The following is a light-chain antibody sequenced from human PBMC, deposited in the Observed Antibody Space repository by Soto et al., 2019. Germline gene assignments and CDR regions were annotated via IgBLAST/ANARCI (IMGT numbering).Light chain of an antibody. V-gene: IGLV3-21*02. Sequence: SYELTQTPSVSVAPGQTARITCGGNSIGTKIVHWYQQRPGQAPVLVVYDDRDRPSGIPERFSGSNSGNTATLTISRVEAGDEADYYCQVWDSSSDHVVFGGGPKLTVL. CDR1: SIGTKI. CDR3: QVWDSSSDHVV. CDR2: DDR. J-gene: IGLJ3*02.